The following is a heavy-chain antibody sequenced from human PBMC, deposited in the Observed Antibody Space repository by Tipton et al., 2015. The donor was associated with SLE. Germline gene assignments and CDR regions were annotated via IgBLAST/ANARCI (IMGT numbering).Heavy chain of an antibody. D-gene: IGHD1-14*01. Sequence: SLRLSCAASGFTFSSYAMSWVRQAPGKGLEWVSTISGSGGSTYYADSVKGRFTISRDNAKNSLYLQMNSLRAEDTAVYYCARQIRDPTGLWGQGTLVTVSS. CDR3: ARQIRDPTGL. CDR2: ISGSGGST. V-gene: IGHV3-23*01. CDR1: GFTFSSYA. J-gene: IGHJ4*02.